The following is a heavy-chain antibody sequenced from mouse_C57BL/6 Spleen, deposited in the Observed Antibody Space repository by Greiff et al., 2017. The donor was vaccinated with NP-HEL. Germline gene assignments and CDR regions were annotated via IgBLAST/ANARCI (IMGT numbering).Heavy chain of an antibody. Sequence: EVQLQQSGPELVKPGASVKISCKASGYTFTDYYMNWVKQSHGKSLEWIGDINPNNGGTSYNQKFKGKATLTVDKSSSTAYMELRSLTSEDSAVYYCARRGYYYGSSLYYYAMDYWGQGTSVTVSS. CDR1: GYTFTDYY. CDR2: INPNNGGT. V-gene: IGHV1-26*01. D-gene: IGHD1-1*01. J-gene: IGHJ4*01. CDR3: ARRGYYYGSSLYYYAMDY.